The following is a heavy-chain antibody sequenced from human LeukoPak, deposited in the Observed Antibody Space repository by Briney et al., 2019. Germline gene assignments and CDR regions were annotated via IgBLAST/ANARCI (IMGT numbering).Heavy chain of an antibody. D-gene: IGHD6-25*01. CDR3: ARLILQQRSDY. J-gene: IGHJ4*02. Sequence: SETLSLTCRVSRGPLSTCYGGWVRQPPGKGLEWIGSIYYSGSTYYNPSLKSRLTISVDTSKNQFSLKLSSVTAADTAVYYSARLILQQRSDYWGQGILVTVSS. CDR2: IYYSGST. V-gene: IGHV4-39*01. CDR1: RGPLSTCY.